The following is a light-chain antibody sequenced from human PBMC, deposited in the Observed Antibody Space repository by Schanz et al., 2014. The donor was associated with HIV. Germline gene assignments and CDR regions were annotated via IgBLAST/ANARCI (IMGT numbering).Light chain of an antibody. CDR2: GAS. V-gene: IGKV3-20*01. CDR1: QRLSSSY. CDR3: QQCVTYPYT. J-gene: IGKJ2*01. Sequence: EIVLTQSPGSLSLSPGGRATLSCGASQRLSSSYLAWHQQKPGQAPRLLIYGASTRATGIPARFSGSGSGTEFTLTISSLQPDDFATYYCQQCVTYPYTFGQGTTLDIK.